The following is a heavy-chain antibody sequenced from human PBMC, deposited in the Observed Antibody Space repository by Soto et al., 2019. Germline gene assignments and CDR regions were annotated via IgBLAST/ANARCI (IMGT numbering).Heavy chain of an antibody. V-gene: IGHV1-69*01. CDR3: ARARVTTHLTEVDH. CDR1: GGAFISYA. CDR2: IIPVFGTA. J-gene: IGHJ4*02. Sequence: QVQLVQSGAEVKKPESSVKVSCKVSGGAFISYAISWVRQAPGRGLEWMGGIIPVFGTANYPQMFQGRVTITAHASTSTAYTELSGLTSDDKALYYCARARVTTHLTEVDHWGQGTLVTGSS. D-gene: IGHD4-17*01.